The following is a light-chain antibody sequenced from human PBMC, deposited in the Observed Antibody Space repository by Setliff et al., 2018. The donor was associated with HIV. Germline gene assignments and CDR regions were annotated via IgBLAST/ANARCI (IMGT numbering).Light chain of an antibody. J-gene: IGLJ1*01. CDR1: SSDVGRYNL. V-gene: IGLV2-14*02. Sequence: QSVLTQPASVSGSPGQSITISCTGTSSDVGRYNLVSWYQQHPGKAPKLMIYQATKLPSGVSNRFSGSKSGNTASLTISGLQAEDEADYYCSSYTTSTYDYVFGTGTKVTVL. CDR2: QAT. CDR3: SSYTTSTYDYV.